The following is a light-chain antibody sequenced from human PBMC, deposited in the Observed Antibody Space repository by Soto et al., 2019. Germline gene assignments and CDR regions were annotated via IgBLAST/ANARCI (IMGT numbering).Light chain of an antibody. J-gene: IGLJ1*01. Sequence: QSALTQPASVSGSPGQSVTLSCTGTSSDVGGYQYVTWYQQHPGKAPKLMIYEVSNRPSGVSNRFSGSKSGNTATLTISGLQAEAEADYYCSSYTSSRTLLYVFGTGTKLTVL. CDR3: SSYTSSRTLLYV. V-gene: IGLV2-14*01. CDR2: EVS. CDR1: SSDVGGYQY.